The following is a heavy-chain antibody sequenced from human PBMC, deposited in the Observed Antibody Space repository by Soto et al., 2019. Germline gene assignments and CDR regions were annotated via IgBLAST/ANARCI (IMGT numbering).Heavy chain of an antibody. CDR1: GYAFTTYG. Sequence: QVHLVQSGAEVKKPGASVKVSCQGSGYAFTTYGITWVRQAPGQGLEWMGWISAHNGNTNYAQKLQGRVTVTRDTSTSPAYMELRSLSYADTAVYYCASGRYGDYWGQGALVTVSS. J-gene: IGHJ4*02. CDR3: ASGRYGDY. CDR2: ISAHNGNT. D-gene: IGHD1-26*01. V-gene: IGHV1-18*01.